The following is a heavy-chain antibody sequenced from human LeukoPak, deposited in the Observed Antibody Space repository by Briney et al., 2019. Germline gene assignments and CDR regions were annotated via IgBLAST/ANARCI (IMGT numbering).Heavy chain of an antibody. V-gene: IGHV3-48*03. J-gene: IGHJ4*02. Sequence: GGSLRPSCAASGFTFSSFEMNWVRQAPGKGLEWVSYISGSGSPIYYADSVKGRFTISRDNAKNSLYLQMSSLRVEDTAVYYCARVPYSSGWYNFDYWGQGTLVTVSS. D-gene: IGHD6-19*01. CDR3: ARVPYSSGWYNFDY. CDR1: GFTFSSFE. CDR2: ISGSGSPI.